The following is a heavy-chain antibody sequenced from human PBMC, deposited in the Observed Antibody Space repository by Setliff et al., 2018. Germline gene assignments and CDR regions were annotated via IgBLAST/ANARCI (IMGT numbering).Heavy chain of an antibody. CDR1: GFSFSDYA. CDR3: AKDLSSNTAASYFFDL. D-gene: IGHD5-18*01. Sequence: PGGSLRLSCAASGFSFSDYAMSWVRQAPRKGLEWVSGGSTGKTDYADSVKGRFTMSRDSSTNTLYLQMNSLRGEDTAVYYCAKDLSSNTAASYFFDLWGQGTQVTSP. CDR2: GSTGKT. V-gene: IGHV3-23*01. J-gene: IGHJ4*02.